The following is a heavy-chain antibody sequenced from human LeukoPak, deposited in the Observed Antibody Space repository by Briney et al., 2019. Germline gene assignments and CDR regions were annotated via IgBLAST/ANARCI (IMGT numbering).Heavy chain of an antibody. J-gene: IGHJ6*02. V-gene: IGHV4-31*03. CDR2: IYYSGST. Sequence: PSETLSLTCTVSGGSISSGGYYWSWIRQHPGKGLEWIGYIYYSGSTYYNPSLKSRVTISVDTSRNQFSLKLSSVTAADTAVYYCARDGLGYCSSTSCYDYYYGMDVWAKGPRSPSP. CDR3: ARDGLGYCSSTSCYDYYYGMDV. CDR1: GGSISSGGYY. D-gene: IGHD2-2*01.